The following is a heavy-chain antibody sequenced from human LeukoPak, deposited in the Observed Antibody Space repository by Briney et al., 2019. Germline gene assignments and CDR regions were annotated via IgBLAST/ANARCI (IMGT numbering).Heavy chain of an antibody. CDR3: ARHRRPFYGSGSFASYYYMDV. CDR1: GGSFSGYY. CDR2: INHSGST. D-gene: IGHD3-10*01. J-gene: IGHJ6*03. Sequence: PSETLSLTCAVYGGSFSGYYWSWIRQPPGKGLEWIGEINHSGSTNYNPSLKSRVTISVDTSRNQFSLKLSSVTAADTAVYYCARHRRPFYGSGSFASYYYMDVWGKGTTVTVFS. V-gene: IGHV4-34*01.